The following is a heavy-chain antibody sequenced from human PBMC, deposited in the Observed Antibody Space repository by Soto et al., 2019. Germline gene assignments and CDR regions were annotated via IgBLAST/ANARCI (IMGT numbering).Heavy chain of an antibody. Sequence: QITLKESGPPLVKPTQTLTLTCTFSGFSLSTSGVGVGWIRQPPGTALEWLALIYWDDDTRYSTFLKSRLTNTKDTSKSQGVLTTTNMDPVDTATYYCAPRKSVAGTIYFDYWGQGTLVSVSS. V-gene: IGHV2-5*02. CDR3: APRKSVAGTIYFDY. D-gene: IGHD6-19*01. CDR2: IYWDDDT. J-gene: IGHJ4*02. CDR1: GFSLSTSGVG.